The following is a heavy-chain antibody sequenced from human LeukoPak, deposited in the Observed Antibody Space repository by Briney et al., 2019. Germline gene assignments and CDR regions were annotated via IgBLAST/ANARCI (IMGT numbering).Heavy chain of an antibody. CDR1: GFTVSSNY. CDR3: ARDILSQGPDAFDI. Sequence: PGGSLRLSCAASGFTVSSNYMSWVRQAPGKGLEWVSVIYSGGSTYYADSVKGRFTISRDNSKNTLYLQVNSLRAEDTAVYYCARDILSQGPDAFDIWGQGTMVTVSS. CDR2: IYSGGST. V-gene: IGHV3-53*01. J-gene: IGHJ3*02. D-gene: IGHD2/OR15-2a*01.